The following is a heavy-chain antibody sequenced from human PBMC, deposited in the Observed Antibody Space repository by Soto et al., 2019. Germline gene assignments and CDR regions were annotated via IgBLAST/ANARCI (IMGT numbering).Heavy chain of an antibody. V-gene: IGHV1-3*05. CDR2: INAGNGNT. Sequence: QVQLVQSGAEEKKPGASVKVSCKASGYTFTSYAMHWVRQAPGQRLEWMGWINAGNGNTQYSQKFQGRVTITRDTYPSTAYMELSSLREEDTAVYCGAREGYSSSWYLVHFDYRGQGTLVTVCS. J-gene: IGHJ4*02. CDR1: GYTFTSYA. CDR3: AREGYSSSWYLVHFDY. D-gene: IGHD6-13*01.